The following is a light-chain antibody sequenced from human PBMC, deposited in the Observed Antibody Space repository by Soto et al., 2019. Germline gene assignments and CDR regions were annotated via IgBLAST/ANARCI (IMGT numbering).Light chain of an antibody. CDR2: PAS. CDR3: LQLYRYPLT. Sequence: IQLTQSPSSLSASVGDRVTITCRASEGISGRLAWYQRKPGKVPTLLISPASSFQSGVRSRFSGSASGTDFSLTITSLQPEDFATYYCLQLYRYPLTFGGGTTVDIK. V-gene: IGKV1-9*01. CDR1: EGISGR. J-gene: IGKJ4*01.